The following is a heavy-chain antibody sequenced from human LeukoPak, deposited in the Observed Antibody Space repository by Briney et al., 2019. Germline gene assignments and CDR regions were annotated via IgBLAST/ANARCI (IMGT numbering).Heavy chain of an antibody. J-gene: IGHJ4*02. CDR2: INQGGSDK. CDR1: GFTFSGHW. Sequence: PGGSLRLSCAASGFTFSGHWMSWVRQAPGKGLEWVANINQGGSDKYYVDSVKGRFTISRDNANNLLYLQMNSLRGEDTAVYYCTRDPQYWGFGYDYWGQGTLVTVSS. D-gene: IGHD2-8*02. CDR3: TRDPQYWGFGYDY. V-gene: IGHV3-7*01.